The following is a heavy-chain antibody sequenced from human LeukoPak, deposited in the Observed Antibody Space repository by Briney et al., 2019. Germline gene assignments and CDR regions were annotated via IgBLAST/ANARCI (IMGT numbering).Heavy chain of an antibody. V-gene: IGHV4-4*07. CDR1: GGTISSYY. J-gene: IGHJ6*03. CDR2: IYTSGST. CDR3: ARDTPIVVVPAAPPHYYMDV. D-gene: IGHD2-2*01. Sequence: SETLSLTCTVSGGTISSYYWSWIRQPAGKGLEWIGRIYTSGSTNYNPSLKSRVTMSVDTSKNQFSLKLSSVTAADTAVYYCARDTPIVVVPAAPPHYYMDVWGKGTTVTVSS.